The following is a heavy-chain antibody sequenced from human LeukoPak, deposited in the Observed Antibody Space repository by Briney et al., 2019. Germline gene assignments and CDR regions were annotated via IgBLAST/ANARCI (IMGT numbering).Heavy chain of an antibody. D-gene: IGHD5-18*01. CDR3: VRLGYSYGIDY. V-gene: IGHV4-39*01. Sequence: SETLSLTCTVSGGSISSSSYYWGWIRQPPGKGLEWIGSIYYSGSTYYNPSLKSRVTISVDTSKNQFSLKLSSVTAADTAVYYCVRLGYSYGIDYWGQGTLVTVSS. CDR1: GGSISSSSYY. J-gene: IGHJ4*02. CDR2: IYYSGST.